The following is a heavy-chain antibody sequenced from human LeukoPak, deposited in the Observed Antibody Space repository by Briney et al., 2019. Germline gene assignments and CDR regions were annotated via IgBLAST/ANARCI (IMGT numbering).Heavy chain of an antibody. J-gene: IGHJ4*02. CDR2: INPSGGST. D-gene: IGHD3-16*01. CDR3: ARAAVFGDY. V-gene: IGHV1-46*01. CDR1: GYTFTSYY. Sequence: GASVKVSCKASGYTFTSYYMHWVRQAPGQGLEWMGIINPSGGSTSYAQMFEGRVTMTRDTSTSTVYMELSSLRSEDTAVYFCARAAVFGDYWGQGTLVTVSS.